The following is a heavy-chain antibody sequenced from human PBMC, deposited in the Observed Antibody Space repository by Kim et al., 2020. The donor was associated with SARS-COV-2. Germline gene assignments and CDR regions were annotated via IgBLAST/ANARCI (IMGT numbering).Heavy chain of an antibody. J-gene: IGHJ2*01. D-gene: IGHD3-10*01. CDR3: ARRLSNTSGWGSHYCDL. Sequence: SETLSLTCAVYGGSFSGYYLSWIRQPPGKGLEWIGEINHSGRTNYNPSLKSRVTISVDTSKNQFSLKLTSVTAADTALYYCARRLSNTSGWGSHYCDLWG. CDR1: GGSFSGYY. CDR2: INHSGRT. V-gene: IGHV4-34*01.